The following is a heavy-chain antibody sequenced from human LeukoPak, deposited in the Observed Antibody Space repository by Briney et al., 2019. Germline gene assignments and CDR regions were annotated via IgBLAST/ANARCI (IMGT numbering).Heavy chain of an antibody. Sequence: GASVKVSCKASGYTFTGCYMHWVRQAPGQGLEWMGWINPNSGGTNYAQKFQGRVTMTRDTSISTAYMELSRLRSDDTAVYYCARNGHSSSWYTYYYYYYMDVWGKGTTVTVSS. J-gene: IGHJ6*03. D-gene: IGHD6-13*01. CDR3: ARNGHSSSWYTYYYYYYMDV. CDR2: INPNSGGT. CDR1: GYTFTGCY. V-gene: IGHV1-2*02.